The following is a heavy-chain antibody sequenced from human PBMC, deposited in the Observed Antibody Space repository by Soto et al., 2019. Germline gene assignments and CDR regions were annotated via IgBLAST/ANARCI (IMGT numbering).Heavy chain of an antibody. Sequence: ASVKVSCKASGYAFSGYYIHWVRQAPGQGLEWMGWVNPKNGDTDYAQKFQGRVTMTRDTSVTSAYLDLTRLRSDDTATYFCARANSGDDDEFDYWGQGTPVTVSS. CDR2: VNPKNGDT. J-gene: IGHJ4*02. CDR3: ARANSGDDDEFDY. CDR1: GYAFSGYY. V-gene: IGHV1-2*02. D-gene: IGHD5-12*01.